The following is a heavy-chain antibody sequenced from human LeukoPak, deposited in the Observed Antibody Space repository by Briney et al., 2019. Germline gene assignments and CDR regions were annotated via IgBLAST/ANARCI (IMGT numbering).Heavy chain of an antibody. J-gene: IGHJ6*02. CDR2: IYYSGST. CDR1: GGSISSGGYY. V-gene: IGHV4-31*03. Sequence: SETLSLTCTVSGGSISSGGYYWSWIRQHPGKGLEWIGYIYYSGSTYYNPSLKSRVTISVDTSKNQFSLKLSSVTAADTAVYYCARDGPPDTAMAQYGMDVWGQGTTVTVSS. D-gene: IGHD5-18*01. CDR3: ARDGPPDTAMAQYGMDV.